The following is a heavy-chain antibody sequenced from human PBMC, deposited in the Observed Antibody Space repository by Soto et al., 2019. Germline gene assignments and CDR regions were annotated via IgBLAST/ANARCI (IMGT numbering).Heavy chain of an antibody. Sequence: GRSLRLSYGASGFTCNSHAMSWVLQAPRKGLEWVSAISSSGGTITYADSVKGRFTLSRDNSKNTLYLQMNSLGAEDTAKYYCAKDLGDFWSGSLQTHFDYWGQGTLVTVSS. CDR1: GFTCNSHA. CDR3: AKDLGDFWSGSLQTHFDY. D-gene: IGHD3-3*01. J-gene: IGHJ4*02. V-gene: IGHV3-23*01. CDR2: ISSSGGTI.